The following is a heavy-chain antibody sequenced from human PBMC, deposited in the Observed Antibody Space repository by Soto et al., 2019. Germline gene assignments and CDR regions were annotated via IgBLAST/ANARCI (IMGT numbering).Heavy chain of an antibody. CDR1: GFTFSSYA. V-gene: IGHV3-23*01. Sequence: GGSLRLSCAASGFTFSSYAMSWVRQAPGKGLEWVSAISGSGGSTYYADSVKGRFTISRDNSKNTLYLQMNSLRAEDTAVYYCAIHRNHDYGDYGRQDYWGQGTLVTVSS. J-gene: IGHJ4*02. CDR3: AIHRNHDYGDYGRQDY. CDR2: ISGSGGST. D-gene: IGHD4-17*01.